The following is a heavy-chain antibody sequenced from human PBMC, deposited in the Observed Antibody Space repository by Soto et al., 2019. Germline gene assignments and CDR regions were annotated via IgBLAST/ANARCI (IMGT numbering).Heavy chain of an antibody. CDR2: MNPDSGNT. Sequence: ASVKVSCKASGYTLPRYDINWVRQATGQGLEWMGWMNPDSGNTGYAQKLEGRVTMTRIPSTTTAYMELSSLRSEDTAVYFCARESPSGGMDVWGQGTTVTVSS. D-gene: IGHD3-10*01. V-gene: IGHV1-8*01. CDR1: GYTLPRYD. CDR3: ARESPSGGMDV. J-gene: IGHJ6*02.